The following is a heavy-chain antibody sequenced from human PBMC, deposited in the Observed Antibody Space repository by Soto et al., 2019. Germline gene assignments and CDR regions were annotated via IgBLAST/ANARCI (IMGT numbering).Heavy chain of an antibody. CDR3: ARAEQASGYDRESWFDA. CDR1: GYTFTVYA. V-gene: IGHV1-3*04. CDR2: IRTSTGDT. D-gene: IGHD5-12*01. J-gene: IGHJ5*02. Sequence: QVPLVQSVAAVKKPAASVKVSCKASGYTFTVYAGHWVRQSPGQRLERRGRIRTSTGDTKYSRKFQGSVTITTDTSATTAYMELHNLRSEDTTLYYCARAEQASGYDRESWFDAWGQGTLVTVYS.